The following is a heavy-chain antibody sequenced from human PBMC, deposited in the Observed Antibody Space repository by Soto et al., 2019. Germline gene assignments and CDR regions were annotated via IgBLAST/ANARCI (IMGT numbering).Heavy chain of an antibody. CDR3: AKSPPGLSITMIVVYFDY. J-gene: IGHJ4*02. V-gene: IGHV3-23*01. D-gene: IGHD3-22*01. Sequence: GGSLRLSCAASGFTFSSYAMSWVRQAPGKGLEWVSAISGSGGSTYYADSVKGRFTISRDNSKNTLYLQMNSLRAEDTAVYYCAKSPPGLSITMIVVYFDYWGQGTLVTVSS. CDR1: GFTFSSYA. CDR2: ISGSGGST.